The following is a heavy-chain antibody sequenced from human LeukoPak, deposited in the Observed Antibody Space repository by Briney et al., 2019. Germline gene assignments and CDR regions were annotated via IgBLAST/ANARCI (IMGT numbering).Heavy chain of an antibody. CDR2: INSDGINT. V-gene: IGHV3-74*01. CDR1: GFTFSNYW. CDR3: ARGVRIAVAGNIDY. Sequence: GGSLRLSCAASGFTFSNYWMHWVRQAPGKGLVWVSRINSDGINTSYADSVKGRFTISRDNSKNTLYLQMNSLGAEDTAVYYCARGVRIAVAGNIDYWGQGTLVTVSS. J-gene: IGHJ4*02. D-gene: IGHD6-19*01.